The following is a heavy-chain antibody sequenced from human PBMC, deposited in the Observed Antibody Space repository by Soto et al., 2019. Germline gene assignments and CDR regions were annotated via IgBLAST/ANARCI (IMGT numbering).Heavy chain of an antibody. Sequence: VILSCADLGFTFSYHYMRWIRQAPGKGLEWIGYSSNSGSFTRYADSVKGRFSISRDNAKNSPYLQINSLRGDDTATYFCVRSGDNYNLLDYWGQGTTVTVSS. D-gene: IGHD1-1*01. V-gene: IGHV3-11*06. CDR3: VRSGDNYNLLDY. J-gene: IGHJ4*02. CDR1: GFTFSYHY. CDR2: SSNSGSFT.